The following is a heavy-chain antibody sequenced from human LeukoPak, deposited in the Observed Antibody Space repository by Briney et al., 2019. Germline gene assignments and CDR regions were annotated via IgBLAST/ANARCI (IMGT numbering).Heavy chain of an antibody. CDR2: INPSGGNT. CDR1: GYTFTNFY. D-gene: IGHD4-17*01. V-gene: IGHV1-46*04. J-gene: IGHJ5*02. CDR3: ARGGHLRYGDTQNWFDP. Sequence: ASVKVSCKAPGYTFTNFYMHWVRQAPGQGLEWMALINPSGGNTRYAQKLQGRVTMTRDTSTTTVYMELSSLRSEDTAVYYCARGGHLRYGDTQNWFDPWGQGTLVTVSS.